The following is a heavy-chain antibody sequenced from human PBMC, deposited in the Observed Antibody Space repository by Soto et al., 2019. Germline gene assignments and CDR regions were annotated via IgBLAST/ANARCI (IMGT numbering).Heavy chain of an antibody. J-gene: IGHJ5*02. V-gene: IGHV4-30-2*01. D-gene: IGHD3-9*01. CDR1: GGSISSGGYS. CDR3: ARAYYDILTGYDDWFDP. CDR2: IYHSGST. Sequence: PSETLSLTCTVSGGSISSGGYSWSWIRQPPGKGLEWIGYIYHSGSTYYNPSLKSRVTISVDRSKNQFSLKLSSVTAADTAVYYCARAYYDILTGYDDWFDPWGQGTLVTVSS.